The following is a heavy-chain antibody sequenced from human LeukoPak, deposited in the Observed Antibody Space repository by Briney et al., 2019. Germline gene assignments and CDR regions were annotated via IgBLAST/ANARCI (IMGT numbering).Heavy chain of an antibody. D-gene: IGHD2-15*01. Sequence: SVKVSCKASGGTFSSYAISWVRQAPGQGREWMGRIIPIFGTANYAQKFQGRVTITADKSTSTAYMELSSLRSEDTAVYYCASDSSGGSSKWFDPWGQGTLVTVSS. V-gene: IGHV1-69*06. CDR3: ASDSSGGSSKWFDP. J-gene: IGHJ5*02. CDR1: GGTFSSYA. CDR2: IIPIFGTA.